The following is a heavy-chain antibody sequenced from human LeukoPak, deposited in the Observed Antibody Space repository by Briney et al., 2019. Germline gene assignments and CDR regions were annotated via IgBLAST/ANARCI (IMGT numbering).Heavy chain of an antibody. V-gene: IGHV1-3*01. D-gene: IGHD3-16*01. Sequence: ASVKVSCKAAGYTFSSYVIHWVRHAPGQRLEWLGWVISDTGNTEYSQKFQGRVAITGDTSTSTAYMELSGLRSEDTAVYYCAKDRGGAGDFDYWGQGTLVTVSS. J-gene: IGHJ4*02. CDR2: VISDTGNT. CDR1: GYTFSSYV. CDR3: AKDRGGAGDFDY.